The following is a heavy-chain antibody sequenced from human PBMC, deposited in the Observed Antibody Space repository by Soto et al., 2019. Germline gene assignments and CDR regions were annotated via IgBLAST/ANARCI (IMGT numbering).Heavy chain of an antibody. V-gene: IGHV1-18*01. D-gene: IGHD5-12*01. CDR3: ARGVGLYSGYDY. Sequence: GASVKVSCKASGYRFTSYGIGWVRQAPGQGLEWMGWINAYNGNTNYAQNLQGRVTLTTDTSTSTAYMELSSLRSEDTAVYYCARGVGLYSGYDYWGQGTLVTVSS. CDR1: GYRFTSYG. CDR2: INAYNGNT. J-gene: IGHJ4*02.